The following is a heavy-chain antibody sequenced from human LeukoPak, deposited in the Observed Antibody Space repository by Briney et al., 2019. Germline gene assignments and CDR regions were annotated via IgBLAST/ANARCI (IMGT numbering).Heavy chain of an antibody. D-gene: IGHD3-10*02. CDR2: ISSSGSTI. J-gene: IGHJ6*04. V-gene: IGHV3-48*03. Sequence: GGSLRLSCAASGFTFSSYEMNWVRQAPGKGLEWVSYISSSGSTIYYADSVKGRFTISRNNAKHSLYLQMNSLRAEDTAVYYCAELGITMIGGVWGKGTTVTISS. CDR3: AELGITMIGGV. CDR1: GFTFSSYE.